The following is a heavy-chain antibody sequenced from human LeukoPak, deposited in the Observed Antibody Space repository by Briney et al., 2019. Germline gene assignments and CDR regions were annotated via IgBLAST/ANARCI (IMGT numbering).Heavy chain of an antibody. CDR3: ARDLLGMATVGTFFDI. V-gene: IGHV3-21*01. CDR2: ISSGSSYV. CDR1: GFTFSRYS. Sequence: GGSLRLSCAVSGFTFSRYSMNWVRRAPGKGLQWVSSISSGSSYVYYSDSVKGRFTISRDNAKNSLYLQMNSLRAEDTAVYYCARDLLGMATVGTFFDIWGQGTMVTVSS. D-gene: IGHD5-24*01. J-gene: IGHJ3*02.